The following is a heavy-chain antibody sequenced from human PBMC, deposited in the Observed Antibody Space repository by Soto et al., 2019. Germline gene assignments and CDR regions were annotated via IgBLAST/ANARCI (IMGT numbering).Heavy chain of an antibody. V-gene: IGHV3-30*18. J-gene: IGHJ6*02. CDR3: SKDRIMYLMDV. D-gene: IGHD2-2*01. CDR1: GFTFSTYG. Sequence: PGGSLIVSCAASGFTFSTYGMHWVRQAPGKGLEWVAVISYDGSNKYYLDSVKGRFTISRDNSKNTLYLQMNSLRVEDTAVYYCSKDRIMYLMDVWGQGNTVTV. CDR2: ISYDGSNK.